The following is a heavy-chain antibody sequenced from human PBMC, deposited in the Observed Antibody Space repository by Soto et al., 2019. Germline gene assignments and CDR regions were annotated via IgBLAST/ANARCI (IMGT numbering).Heavy chain of an antibody. V-gene: IGHV1-69*06. D-gene: IGHD3-22*01. CDR2: IIPIFGTA. Sequence: QVQLVQSGAEVQKPGSSVKVSCKASGGTFSSYAISWVRQAPGQGLEWMGGIIPIFGTANYAQKFQGRVTITADKSTSTAYMELSSLRSEDTAVYYCAGTLYYYDSSGYYYFDYWGQGTLVTVSS. CDR1: GGTFSSYA. CDR3: AGTLYYYDSSGYYYFDY. J-gene: IGHJ4*02.